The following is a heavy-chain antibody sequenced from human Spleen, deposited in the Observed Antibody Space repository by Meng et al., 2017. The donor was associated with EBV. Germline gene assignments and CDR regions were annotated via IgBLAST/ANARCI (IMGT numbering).Heavy chain of an antibody. D-gene: IGHD4-17*01. CDR2: IYSGGST. Sequence: QREEAGPGLLRTSGTLSLTCSVSGASISSTSYYWGWIRQPPGKGLEWIGNIYSGGSTYFNPSLKTRVTISVDTSKKQFSLKLSSVTAADTAVYYCARDNGDYLGSNWYFDLWGRGTLVTVSS. CDR1: GASISSTSYY. V-gene: IGHV4-39*07. J-gene: IGHJ2*01. CDR3: ARDNGDYLGSNWYFDL.